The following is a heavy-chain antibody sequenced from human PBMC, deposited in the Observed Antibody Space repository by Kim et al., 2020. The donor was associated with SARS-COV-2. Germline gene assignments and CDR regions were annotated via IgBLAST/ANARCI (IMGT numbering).Heavy chain of an antibody. D-gene: IGHD2-21*01. Sequence: YNLSLKNRLTISVETSKKQFSLKVTSVTAADTAMYYCARQVISAWFNFDLWGQGTMVTVSS. CDR3: ARQVISAWFNFDL. J-gene: IGHJ3*01. V-gene: IGHV4-39*01.